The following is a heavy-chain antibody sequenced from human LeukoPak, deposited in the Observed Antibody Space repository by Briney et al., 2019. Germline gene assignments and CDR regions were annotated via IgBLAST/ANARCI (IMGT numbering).Heavy chain of an antibody. CDR1: DFTVGYNY. J-gene: IGHJ4*02. V-gene: IGHV3-66*04. CDR3: ARQGGYYDPFFDY. Sequence: GGSLRLSCAASDFTVGYNYMTWVRQAPGKGLEWVAAIYNSGSTYYADSVKGRFTISRDNSKNTMYLQMNSLKGEDTAVYYCARQGGYYDPFFDYWGQGTLITVSS. D-gene: IGHD3-22*01. CDR2: IYNSGST.